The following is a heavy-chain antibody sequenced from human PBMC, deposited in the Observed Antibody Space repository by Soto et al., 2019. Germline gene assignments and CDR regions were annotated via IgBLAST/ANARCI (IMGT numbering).Heavy chain of an antibody. D-gene: IGHD3-22*01. J-gene: IGHJ4*02. Sequence: GGSLRLSCAASGFTFSSYGMHWVRQAPGKGLEWVAVISCDGSNKYYADSVKGRFTISRDNSKNTLYLQMNSLRAEDTAVYYCAKSAANYYDSSGIDYWGQGTLVTVSS. CDR1: GFTFSSYG. CDR3: AKSAANYYDSSGIDY. V-gene: IGHV3-30*18. CDR2: ISCDGSNK.